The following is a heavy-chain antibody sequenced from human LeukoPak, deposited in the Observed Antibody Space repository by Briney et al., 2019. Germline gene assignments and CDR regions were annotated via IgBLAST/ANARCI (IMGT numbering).Heavy chain of an antibody. V-gene: IGHV4-34*01. Sequence: NPSETLSLTCAVYGGSFSGYYWSWIRQPPGKGLEWIGEINHSGSTNYNPSLKSRVTISVDTSKNQFSLKLSSVTAADTAVYYCARGLGVLRYFDWLPGFDYWGQGTLVTVSS. CDR2: INHSGST. D-gene: IGHD3-9*01. CDR3: ARGLGVLRYFDWLPGFDY. CDR1: GGSFSGYY. J-gene: IGHJ4*02.